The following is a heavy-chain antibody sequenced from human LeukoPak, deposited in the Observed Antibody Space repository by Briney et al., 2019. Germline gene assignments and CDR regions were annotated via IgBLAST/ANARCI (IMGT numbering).Heavy chain of an antibody. V-gene: IGHV1-2*02. CDR1: GYSFTAYY. Sequence: ASVKVSCKASGYSFTAYYMNWVRQAPGQGLEWMGWINPNSGGTDYAQKLQGRVTMTRDTSISTAYMELSRLRSDDTAVYYCARGHDSSDYSLDYWGQGTLVTVSS. CDR2: INPNSGGT. CDR3: ARGHDSSDYSLDY. D-gene: IGHD3-22*01. J-gene: IGHJ4*02.